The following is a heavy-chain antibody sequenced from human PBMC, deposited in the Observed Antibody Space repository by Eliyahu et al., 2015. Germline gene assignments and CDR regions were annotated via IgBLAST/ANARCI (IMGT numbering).Heavy chain of an antibody. J-gene: IGHJ6*02. CDR3: AREAAGTLRHGMDV. V-gene: IGHV1-46*01. Sequence: QVQLVQSGAEVKKPGASVKXSCXASGYTFTSYYMHWVRQAPGQGLEWMGIIXPSGGSTSYAQKFQGRVTMTRDTSTSTVYMELSSLRSEDTAVYYCAREAAGTLRHGMDVWGQGTTVTVSS. CDR2: IXPSGGST. D-gene: IGHD6-13*01. CDR1: GYTFTSYY.